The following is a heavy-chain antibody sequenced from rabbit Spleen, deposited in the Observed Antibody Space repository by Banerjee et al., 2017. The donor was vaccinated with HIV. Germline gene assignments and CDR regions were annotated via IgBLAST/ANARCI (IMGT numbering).Heavy chain of an antibody. D-gene: IGHD8-1*01. CDR2: IDASGST. V-gene: IGHV1S69*01. CDR3: ARTHTDSSSYSG. CDR1: GFSLSNFA. J-gene: IGHJ2*01. Sequence: KESGGRLVKPDESLTLTCTVSGFSLSNFAVSWVRQAPGKGLEWIGIIDASGSTYYATWAKGRFTVSKTSTTVDLKVISPTIEDTATYFCARTHTDSSSYSGWGPGTLVTVS.